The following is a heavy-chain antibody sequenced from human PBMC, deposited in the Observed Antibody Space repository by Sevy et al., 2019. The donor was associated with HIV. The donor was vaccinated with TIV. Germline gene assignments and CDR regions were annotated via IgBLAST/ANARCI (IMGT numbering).Heavy chain of an antibody. CDR3: AREATGAFDY. CDR2: IHYSGRT. Sequence: SETLSLTCTVSGGSITTYYWSWIRQPPGKGLEWIGYIHYSGRTYYNPSLKSRLTISVDTSKNQFSLKLTSVTAADTAVYYCAREATGAFDYWGQGTLATVSS. J-gene: IGHJ4*02. D-gene: IGHD5-12*01. V-gene: IGHV4-59*01. CDR1: GGSITTYY.